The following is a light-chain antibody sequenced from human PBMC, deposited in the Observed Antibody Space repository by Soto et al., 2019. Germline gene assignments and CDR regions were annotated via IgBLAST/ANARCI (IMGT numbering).Light chain of an antibody. J-gene: IGKJ4*01. V-gene: IGKV3-11*01. CDR3: QQRSNWLLT. CDR1: QSISSY. CDR2: DAS. Sequence: EIVLTQSPATLSLSPGERATLSCRASQSISSYFAWYQQKPGQAPMLLIYDASNRATGIPARFSGRGSGTYFTLTISSLEPEDYAVYYCQQRSNWLLTFGGGTKVEIK.